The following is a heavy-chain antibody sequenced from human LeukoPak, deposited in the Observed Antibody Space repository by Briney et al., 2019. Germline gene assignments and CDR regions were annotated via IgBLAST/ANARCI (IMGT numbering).Heavy chain of an antibody. Sequence: GGSLRLSCAASGFTFSSYAMSWVRQAPGKGLEWVAVIWYDGSNKYYADSVKGRFTISRDNSKNTLYLQMNSLRAEDTAVYYCARGDCGGDCYSSFIDYWGQGTLVTVSS. D-gene: IGHD2-21*02. CDR2: IWYDGSNK. CDR3: ARGDCGGDCYSSFIDY. CDR1: GFTFSSYA. V-gene: IGHV3-33*08. J-gene: IGHJ4*02.